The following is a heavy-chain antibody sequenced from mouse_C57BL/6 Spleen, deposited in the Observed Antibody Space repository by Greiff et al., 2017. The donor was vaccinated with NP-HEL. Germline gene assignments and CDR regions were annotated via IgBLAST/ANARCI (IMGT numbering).Heavy chain of an antibody. CDR1: GFSLTSYG. Sequence: QVQLKDSGPRLVQPSQSLSITCTVSGFSLTSYGVHWVRQSPGKGLEWLGVIWSGGSTDYNAAFISRLSISKDNSKSQVFFKMNSLQADDTAIYYCARNPLVALPYAMDYWGQGTSVTVSS. D-gene: IGHD1-1*01. CDR3: ARNPLVALPYAMDY. V-gene: IGHV2-2*01. CDR2: IWSGGST. J-gene: IGHJ4*01.